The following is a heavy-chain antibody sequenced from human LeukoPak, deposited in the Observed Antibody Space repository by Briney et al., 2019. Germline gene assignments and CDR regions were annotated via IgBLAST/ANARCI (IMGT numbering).Heavy chain of an antibody. CDR1: GYSISSGYY. CDR3: ARSPFNCGGDCYSVDY. J-gene: IGHJ4*02. D-gene: IGHD2-21*01. Sequence: SETLSLTCAVSGYSISSGYYWGWIRQPPGKGLEWIGSIYHSGSTYYNPSLKSRVTISVDTSKNQFSLKLSSVTAADTAVYYCARSPFNCGGDCYSVDYWGQGTLVTVSS. V-gene: IGHV4-38-2*01. CDR2: IYHSGST.